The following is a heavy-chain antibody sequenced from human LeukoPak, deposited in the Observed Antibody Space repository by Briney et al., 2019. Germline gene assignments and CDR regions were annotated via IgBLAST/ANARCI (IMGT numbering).Heavy chain of an antibody. Sequence: SETLSLTCTVSGGSISSSSYYWGWIRQPPGKGLEWIGSIYYSGSTYYNPSLKSRVTISVDTSKNQFSLKLSSVTAADTAVYYCARDPPYCSGGSCYSQGDRRAGGYWGQGTLVTVSS. CDR2: IYYSGST. CDR1: GGSISSSSYY. V-gene: IGHV4-39*07. D-gene: IGHD2-15*01. CDR3: ARDPPYCSGGSCYSQGDRRAGGY. J-gene: IGHJ4*02.